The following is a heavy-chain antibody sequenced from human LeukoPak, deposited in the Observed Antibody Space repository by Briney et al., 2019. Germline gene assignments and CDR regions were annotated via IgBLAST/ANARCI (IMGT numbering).Heavy chain of an antibody. CDR1: GFNFNNAW. CDR3: TTDRDSLVCFGAGGH. D-gene: IGHD3-10*01. Sequence: KSGGSLRLSCAASGFNFNNAWLDWVRQTPGQGLEWVGQIKTNADGGTADYAAPVKGRFTISRDDSKNMLYLQMNSLKTEDTAVYYCTTDRDSLVCFGAGGHWGQGTLVTVSS. J-gene: IGHJ1*01. CDR2: IKTNADGGTA. V-gene: IGHV3-15*07.